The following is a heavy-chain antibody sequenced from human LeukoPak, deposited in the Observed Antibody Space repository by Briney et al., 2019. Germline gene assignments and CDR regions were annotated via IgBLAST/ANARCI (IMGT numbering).Heavy chain of an antibody. CDR3: ARTYYYDT. CDR1: GFTFDDYA. V-gene: IGHV3-74*01. CDR2: ISSDGTTT. J-gene: IGHJ5*02. Sequence: GGSLRLSCAASGFTFDDYAMHWVRQAPGKGLVWVSRISSDGTTTTYADSVKGRFTISRDSAQNTLYLQMNSLRAEDTAVYYCARTYYYDTWGQGTLVTVSS. D-gene: IGHD3-22*01.